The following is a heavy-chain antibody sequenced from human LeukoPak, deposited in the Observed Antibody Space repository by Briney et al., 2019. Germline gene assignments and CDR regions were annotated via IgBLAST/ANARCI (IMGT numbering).Heavy chain of an antibody. CDR1: GYTFTDYP. Sequence: ASVNVSCKASGYTFTDYPIHWVRQAPGQGLEWMGRINPNTGSTKYAQKFQGRVTMTRDTSISTAYMELSRLRSDDTAVFYCARDPWGGDIVVVPAAIHDPWGQGTLVTVSS. D-gene: IGHD2-2*01. V-gene: IGHV1-2*06. J-gene: IGHJ5*02. CDR2: INPNTGST. CDR3: ARDPWGGDIVVVPAAIHDP.